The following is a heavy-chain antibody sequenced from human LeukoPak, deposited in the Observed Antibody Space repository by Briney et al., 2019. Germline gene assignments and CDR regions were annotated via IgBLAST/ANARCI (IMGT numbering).Heavy chain of an antibody. J-gene: IGHJ4*02. D-gene: IGHD3-9*01. Sequence: ASVKVSCKASGYTFTNSGISWVRQAPGQGLEWMGWVSAHDGNTNYAQKLQGRLTMTTDRSTSTAYMELRSLRSDDTAMYYCARSFARDSDILTGYYIGDYWGQGTLVTVSS. V-gene: IGHV1-18*01. CDR3: ARSFARDSDILTGYYIGDY. CDR2: VSAHDGNT. CDR1: GYTFTNSG.